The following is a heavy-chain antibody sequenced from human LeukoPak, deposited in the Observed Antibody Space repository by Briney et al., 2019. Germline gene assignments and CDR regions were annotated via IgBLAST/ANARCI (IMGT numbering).Heavy chain of an antibody. CDR3: ARGGGKYKEEPPYYVDV. CDR1: GGTFSSYA. J-gene: IGHJ6*03. D-gene: IGHD3-16*01. V-gene: IGHV1-69*06. Sequence: SVKVSCKASGGTFSSYAISWVRQAPGQGLEWMGGIIPIFGTANYAQKFQGRVTITADKSTSTAYMELSSLRSEDTAVYYCARGGGKYKEEPPYYVDVGEKGPRVTVS. CDR2: IIPIFGTA.